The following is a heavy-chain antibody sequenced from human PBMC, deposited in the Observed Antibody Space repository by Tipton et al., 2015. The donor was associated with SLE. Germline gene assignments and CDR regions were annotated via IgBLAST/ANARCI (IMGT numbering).Heavy chain of an antibody. CDR2: VSNDGPT. J-gene: IGHJ5*02. V-gene: IGHV4-39*01. Sequence: TLSLTCTVSGDSISSSNYYWGWIRQPPGRRFQWIGSVSNDGPTFYNPPLASRVSVSLDTSKNQFSLALTSVTASDTAVYYCARRKRAITIFPALGWFDPWGQGTLVIVSS. D-gene: IGHD3-9*01. CDR3: ARRKRAITIFPALGWFDP. CDR1: GDSISSSNYY.